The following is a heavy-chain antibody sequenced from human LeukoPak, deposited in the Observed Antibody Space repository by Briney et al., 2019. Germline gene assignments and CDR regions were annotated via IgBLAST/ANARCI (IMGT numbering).Heavy chain of an antibody. D-gene: IGHD1-1*01. CDR1: GGSISSSSYY. CDR3: ARDSTTGFDH. V-gene: IGHV4-39*07. J-gene: IGHJ4*02. Sequence: PSETLSLTCTVSGGSISSSSYYWGWIRQPPGKGLEWIGSIYYSGSTYYNPSLKSRVTISVDTSKNQFSLKLSSVTAADTAVYYCARDSTTGFDHWGQGTLVTVSS. CDR2: IYYSGST.